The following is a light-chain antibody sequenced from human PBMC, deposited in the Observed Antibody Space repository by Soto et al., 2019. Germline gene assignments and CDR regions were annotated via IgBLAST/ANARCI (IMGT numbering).Light chain of an antibody. J-gene: IGKJ1*01. Sequence: EIVMTQSPATLSVSPGERATLSCRASQSVSSNLAWYQQKPGQAPRLLIYGASTRATGIPARFSGSGSETEDTLTNSSLQSEDFAVYYCQQNNNWPPWTFGQGTKVELK. V-gene: IGKV3-15*01. CDR1: QSVSSN. CDR3: QQNNNWPPWT. CDR2: GAS.